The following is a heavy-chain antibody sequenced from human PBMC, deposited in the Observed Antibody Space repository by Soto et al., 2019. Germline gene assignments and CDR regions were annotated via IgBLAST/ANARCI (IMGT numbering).Heavy chain of an antibody. CDR1: GFTFSSYG. CDR2: ISSDGRHK. D-gene: IGHD2-21*01. CDR3: AKDELGGHIVSNWFDP. Sequence: QVQLVESGGGVVQPGKSLRLSCAVSGFTFSSYGMHWVRQAPGKGLEWVAVISSDGRHKYYADSVKGRFTISRDNXKXXLYLQMNSLRVEDTAVYYCAKDELGGHIVSNWFDPWGQGTLVTVSS. V-gene: IGHV3-30*18. J-gene: IGHJ5*02.